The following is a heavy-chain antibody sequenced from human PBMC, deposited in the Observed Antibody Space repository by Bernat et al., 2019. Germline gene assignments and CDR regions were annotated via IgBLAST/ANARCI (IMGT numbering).Heavy chain of an antibody. V-gene: IGHV2-26*01. CDR3: ARIRFLEWLFPYFDY. CDR2: IFSNDGK. D-gene: IGHD3-3*01. CDR1: GFSLSSARMG. Sequence: QVTLKESGPVLVKPTETLTLACTVSGFSLSSARMGVSWIRQPPGKALDWLAQIFSNDGKSYSTSLKSRLTISKDTSKSQVVLTMTNVDPVDTATYYCARIRFLEWLFPYFDYWGQGILVTVSS. J-gene: IGHJ4*02.